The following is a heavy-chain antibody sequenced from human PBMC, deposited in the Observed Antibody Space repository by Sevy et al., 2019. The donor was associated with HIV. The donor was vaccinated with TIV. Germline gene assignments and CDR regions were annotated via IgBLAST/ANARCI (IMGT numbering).Heavy chain of an antibody. Sequence: GESLKISCKGSGYSFTSYWISWVRQMPGKGLEWMGRIDPSDSYTNYSPSFQGHVTISVDKSTSTAYLQWSSLKASDTAMYYCARYRYSSSPYWGQGTLVTVSS. V-gene: IGHV5-10-1*01. D-gene: IGHD6-6*01. J-gene: IGHJ4*02. CDR1: GYSFTSYW. CDR2: IDPSDSYT. CDR3: ARYRYSSSPY.